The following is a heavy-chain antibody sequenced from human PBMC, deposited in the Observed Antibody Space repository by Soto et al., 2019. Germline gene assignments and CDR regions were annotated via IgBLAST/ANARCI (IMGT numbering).Heavy chain of an antibody. D-gene: IGHD1-1*01. CDR2: IYPGDSDT. CDR1: GYSFTSYW. J-gene: IGHJ6*02. CDR3: ARHPLLESYYYYGMDV. V-gene: IGHV5-51*01. Sequence: GESLKISCKGSGYSFTSYWIGWVRQMPGKGLEWMGIIYPGDSDTRYSPSFQGQVTIPADKSISTAYLQWSSLKASDTAMYYCARHPLLESYYYYGMDVWGQGTTVTVS.